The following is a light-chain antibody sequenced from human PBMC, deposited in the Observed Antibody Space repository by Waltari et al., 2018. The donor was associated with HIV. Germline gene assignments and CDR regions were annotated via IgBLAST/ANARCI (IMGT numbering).Light chain of an antibody. CDR2: DTD. V-gene: IGLV1-40*01. J-gene: IGLJ2*01. CDR3: QTFDTSLSGFVV. CDR1: RSNIGAIYD. Sequence: QSVLTQPPSVSGAPGQRVTISCTGSRSNIGAIYDVHWYQQLPGAAPKLLIYDTDTRPSGLPDRFSGSKSGTSASLAIAGLQADDDAVYYCQTFDTSLSGFVVFGGGTKLTVL.